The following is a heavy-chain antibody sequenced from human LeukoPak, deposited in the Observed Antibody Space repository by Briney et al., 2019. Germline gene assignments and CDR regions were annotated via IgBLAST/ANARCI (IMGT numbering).Heavy chain of an antibody. D-gene: IGHD2-21*02. CDR1: GYTSSN. J-gene: IGHJ5*02. Sequence: RGASVKVSCKASGYTSSNLHWLRQAPGQGLEWMGVINPSGGSTSYAQKFQGRVTLTRDMSTSTDYLELSSLRSEDTAVYYCARDNSVRDTAWWFDPWGQGTLVTVSS. CDR3: ARDNSVRDTAWWFDP. V-gene: IGHV1-46*01. CDR2: INPSGGST.